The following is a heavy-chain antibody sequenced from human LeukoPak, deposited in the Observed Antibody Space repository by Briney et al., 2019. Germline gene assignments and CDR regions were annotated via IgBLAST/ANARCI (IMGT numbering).Heavy chain of an antibody. J-gene: IGHJ4*02. Sequence: GGALTLSCAGFGFIFSNYWLAWVRQAPGKGLEWVAHINEDGTQKYYVDFAKGRFTVSRDDAMNSLYLQMNSLRVEDSAVYCCVRGGWELDSWGQGTLVTVSS. V-gene: IGHV3-7*01. D-gene: IGHD4-23*01. CDR1: GFIFSNYW. CDR2: INEDGTQK. CDR3: VRGGWELDS.